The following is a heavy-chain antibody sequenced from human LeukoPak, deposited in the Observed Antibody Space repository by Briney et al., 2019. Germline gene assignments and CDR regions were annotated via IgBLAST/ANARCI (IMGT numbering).Heavy chain of an antibody. CDR1: GGSISSYY. CDR2: IYTSGST. J-gene: IGHJ5*02. Sequence: PSETLSLTCTVSGGSISSYYWSWIRQPAGKGLEWIGRIYTSGSTNYNPSLKSRVTISVDTSKNQFSLKLSSVTAADTAVYYCARDRAATRTNWFDPWGQGTLVTVSS. V-gene: IGHV4-4*07. D-gene: IGHD2-15*01. CDR3: ARDRAATRTNWFDP.